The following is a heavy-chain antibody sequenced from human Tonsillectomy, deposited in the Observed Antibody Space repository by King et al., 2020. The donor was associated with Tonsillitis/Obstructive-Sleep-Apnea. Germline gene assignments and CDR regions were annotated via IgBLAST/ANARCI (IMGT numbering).Heavy chain of an antibody. D-gene: IGHD3-3*01. J-gene: IGHJ4*02. CDR3: ARAGYDFWSGYYSYYFDF. V-gene: IGHV3-48*03. Sequence: VQLVESGGGLAQPGGSMRLSCAASGFTFSGYERNWVRQATGKGLEWVAYISSRGRTIYYADSVKGRFTISRDNAKKSLYLQMNSLRAEDSAVYYCARAGYDFWSGYYSYYFDFWGQGTLVTVSS. CDR2: ISSRGRTI. CDR1: GFTFSGYE.